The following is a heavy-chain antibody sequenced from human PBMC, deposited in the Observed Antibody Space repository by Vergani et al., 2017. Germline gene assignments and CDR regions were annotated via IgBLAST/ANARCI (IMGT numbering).Heavy chain of an antibody. D-gene: IGHD3-16*02. V-gene: IGHV4-59*12. Sequence: QVQLQESGPGLVKPSETLSLTCTVSGGSISSYYWSWIRQPPGKGLEWIGYIYYSGSTNYNPSLKSRVTISVDKSKNQFSLWVNSVTAADTAVYFCARASLRALVGYYYYMDVWGKGKTVVVSS. CDR1: GGSISSYY. CDR3: ARASLRALVGYYYYMDV. CDR2: IYYSGST. J-gene: IGHJ6*03.